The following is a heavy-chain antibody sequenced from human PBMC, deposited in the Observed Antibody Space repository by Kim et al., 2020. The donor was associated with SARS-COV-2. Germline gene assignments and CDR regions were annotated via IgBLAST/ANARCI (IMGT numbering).Heavy chain of an antibody. J-gene: IGHJ4*02. V-gene: IGHV3-23*01. CDR2: IGGSGVST. D-gene: IGHD6-13*01. CDR1: EFTFSSAA. Sequence: GGSLRLSCAASEFTFSSAAMSWVRQAPGKGLEWVSTIGGSGVSTYYADSVKGRFTISRDNSRNTLYLQMNSLRAEDTAVYYCAKGLSGSWFFFDCWGQGTLVTVSS. CDR3: AKGLSGSWFFFDC.